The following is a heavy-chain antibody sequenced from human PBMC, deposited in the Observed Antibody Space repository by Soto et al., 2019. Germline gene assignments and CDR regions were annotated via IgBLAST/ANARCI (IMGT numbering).Heavy chain of an antibody. CDR2: IKTSAGGGAT. D-gene: IGHD2-15*01. CDR1: GFSFNEAW. J-gene: IGHJ6*02. Sequence: VQLVESAGGLVKPGGSLRLSCVASGFSFNEAWMNWVRQAPGQGLEWVGRIKTSAGGGATNYAAPVQGRFTISRDDSKNTLCLHMNSLRTEDTAIYYCTTGSVEGIWGQGTTVIVSS. V-gene: IGHV3-15*07. CDR3: TTGSVEGI.